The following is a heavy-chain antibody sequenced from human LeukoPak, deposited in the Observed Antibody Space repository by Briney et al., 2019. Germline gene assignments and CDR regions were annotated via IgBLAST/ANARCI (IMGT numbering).Heavy chain of an antibody. V-gene: IGHV3-23*01. CDR1: GFTFSNYG. CDR2: ISGSGGST. J-gene: IGHJ4*02. CDR3: ANKRGSGSSD. Sequence: GGSLRLSCAASGFTFSNYGMSWVRQAPGKGLEWVSAISGSGGSTYYADSAKGRFTISRDNSKNTLYLQMNSLRAEDTAVYYCANKRGSGSSDWGQGTLVTVSS. D-gene: IGHD3-10*01.